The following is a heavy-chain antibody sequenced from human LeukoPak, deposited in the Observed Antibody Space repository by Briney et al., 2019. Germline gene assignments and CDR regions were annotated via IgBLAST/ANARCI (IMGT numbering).Heavy chain of an antibody. Sequence: GGSLRLPCAASGFTFSNYAMHWVRQAPGKGLEWVSVIYSGGSTYYADSVKGRFTISRDNSKNTLYLQMNSPRAEGTAVYYCARDWFLGAFDIWGQGTMVTVSS. J-gene: IGHJ3*02. CDR3: ARDWFLGAFDI. V-gene: IGHV3-53*01. D-gene: IGHD2/OR15-2a*01. CDR1: GFTFSNYA. CDR2: IYSGGST.